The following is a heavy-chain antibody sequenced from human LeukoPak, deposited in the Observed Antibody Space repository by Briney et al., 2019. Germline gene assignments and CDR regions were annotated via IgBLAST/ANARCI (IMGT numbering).Heavy chain of an antibody. CDR3: AKAGMGATLYYGMDV. CDR1: GFTFSSYG. CDR2: ITGNGGGT. V-gene: IGHV3-64*04. Sequence: PGGSLRLSCSASGFTFSSYGIHWVRQAPGKGLQYVSGITGNGGGTYYADSVKGRFTISRDNSKNSLYLQMNSLRTEDTALYYCAKAGMGATLYYGMDVWGQGTTVTVSS. D-gene: IGHD1-26*01. J-gene: IGHJ6*02.